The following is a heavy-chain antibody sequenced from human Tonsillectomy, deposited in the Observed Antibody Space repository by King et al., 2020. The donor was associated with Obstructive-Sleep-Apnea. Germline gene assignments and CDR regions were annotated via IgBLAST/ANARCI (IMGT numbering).Heavy chain of an antibody. V-gene: IGHV4-59*08. J-gene: IGHJ5*02. CDR2: IYYSGST. D-gene: IGHD3-10*01. CDR3: ARLLWFGELHWFDP. CDR1: GGSISSHY. Sequence: QLQESGPGLVKPSETLSLTCTVSGGSISSHYWSWIRQPPGKGLEWIGNIYYSGSTNNNPSLKSRVTISVDTSKSQISLKLSSVTAADTAVYYCARLLWFGELHWFDPWGLGTLVTVSS.